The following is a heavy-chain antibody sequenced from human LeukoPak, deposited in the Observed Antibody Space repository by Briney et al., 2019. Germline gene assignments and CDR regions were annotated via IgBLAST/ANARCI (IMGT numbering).Heavy chain of an antibody. CDR1: GYTFTGYY. CDR3: ARDRAVLRAFDI. Sequence: ASVKVSCKASGYTFTGYYMHWVRQAPGQGLEWMGWINPNSGGTNYAQKFQGRVTMTRDTSISTAYMELNRLRSDDTAVYYCARDRAVLRAFDIWGQGTMVTVSS. V-gene: IGHV1-2*02. J-gene: IGHJ3*02. CDR2: INPNSGGT. D-gene: IGHD6-19*01.